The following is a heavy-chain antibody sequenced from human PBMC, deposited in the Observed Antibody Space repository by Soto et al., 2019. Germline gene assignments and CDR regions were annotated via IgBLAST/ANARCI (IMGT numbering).Heavy chain of an antibody. Sequence: PSDTLSLTCTVSGGSISSYYWSWIRQPPGKGLEWIGYIYYSGSTNYNPSLKSRVTISVDTSKNQFSLKLSSVTAADTAVYYCASTRMIVAHFDYWGQGTLVTVSS. J-gene: IGHJ4*02. CDR3: ASTRMIVAHFDY. CDR2: IYYSGST. CDR1: GGSISSYY. D-gene: IGHD3-22*01. V-gene: IGHV4-59*08.